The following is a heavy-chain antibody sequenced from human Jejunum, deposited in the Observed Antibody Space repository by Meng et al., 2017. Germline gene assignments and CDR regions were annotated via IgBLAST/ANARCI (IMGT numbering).Heavy chain of an antibody. CDR2: ISDSGGRT. CDR1: GFTFTNYA. J-gene: IGHJ4*02. CDR3: AKGGYSFGYNDY. Sequence: GESLKISCAASGFTFTNYAMSWVRQAPGKGLEWVSVISDSGGRTYYTDSVKGRFTISRDNSENTLFLQMSGLRAEDTAIYYCAKGGYSFGYNDYWGQGTLVTVSS. D-gene: IGHD5-18*01. V-gene: IGHV3-23*01.